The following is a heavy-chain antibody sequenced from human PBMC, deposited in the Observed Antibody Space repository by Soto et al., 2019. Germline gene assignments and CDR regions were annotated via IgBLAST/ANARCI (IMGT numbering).Heavy chain of an antibody. CDR2: INVNIGST. Sequence: GVSLRLSCAASGCTLSTSAVAWVRQAPGKGLEWVSLINVNIGSTYYADSAKGRFTISRDNSKNTLYLQMNSLRAEDTAVYYCAKGGVVDTYPNSPTLDYYFDYWGQGTLVTVSS. D-gene: IGHD5-12*01. CDR1: GCTLSTSA. J-gene: IGHJ4*02. CDR3: AKGGVVDTYPNSPTLDYYFDY. V-gene: IGHV3-23*01.